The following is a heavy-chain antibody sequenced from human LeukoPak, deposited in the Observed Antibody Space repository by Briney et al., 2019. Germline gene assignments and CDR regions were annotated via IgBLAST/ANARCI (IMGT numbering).Heavy chain of an antibody. Sequence: ASVKVSCKASGYTFTSYYMHWVRQAPGQGLEWMGIINPSGGSTSYAQKFQGRVTMTRDTSTSTVYMELSSLRSEVAAVYYCARGYCSSTSCYLSYYYYGMDVWGKGTTVTVSS. CDR3: ARGYCSSTSCYLSYYYYGMDV. J-gene: IGHJ6*04. CDR2: INPSGGST. D-gene: IGHD2-2*01. V-gene: IGHV1-46*01. CDR1: GYTFTSYY.